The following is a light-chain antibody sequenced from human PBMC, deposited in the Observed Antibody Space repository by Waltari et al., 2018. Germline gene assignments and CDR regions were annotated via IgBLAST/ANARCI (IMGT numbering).Light chain of an antibody. CDR1: RSVLYSGKNYNF. CDR3: QQYLNAFPT. V-gene: IGKV4-1*01. CDR2: WAA. J-gene: IGKJ4*01. Sequence: DIVMTQSPDSMAVSLGERATINCKSSRSVLYSGKNYNFLAWYEQKPGQTPKLLIYWAATRESGVPDRFSGSGSGTDFTLTSNNLQAEYLAVYYCQQYLNAFPTFGGGTKMEIK.